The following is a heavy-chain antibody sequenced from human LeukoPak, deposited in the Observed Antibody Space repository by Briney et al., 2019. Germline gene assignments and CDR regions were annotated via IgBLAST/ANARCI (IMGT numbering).Heavy chain of an antibody. CDR3: ARTLREYYSSGTYHHYGMHV. D-gene: IGHD3-10*01. CDR2: IYYSGNT. Sequence: SETLTLTCTVSGGSISSSSYYWGGIRQLPGKGLEWIGSIYYSGNTYYNPSLKSRVTIFVDTSKNQFSLRLSSVTAADTAVYYCARTLREYYSSGTYHHYGMHVWGQGTTVTVSS. CDR1: GGSISSSSYY. V-gene: IGHV4-39*01. J-gene: IGHJ6*02.